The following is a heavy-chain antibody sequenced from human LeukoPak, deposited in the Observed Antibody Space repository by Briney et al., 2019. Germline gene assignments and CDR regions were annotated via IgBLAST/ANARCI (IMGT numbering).Heavy chain of an antibody. J-gene: IGHJ4*02. V-gene: IGHV3-11*04. D-gene: IGHD3-10*01. CDR1: GFTFSDYY. CDR2: INSRGSVV. CDR3: AREGYYGSGSPPSLYFDY. Sequence: GGSLRLSCAASGFTFSDYYMSWIRQAPGKGLEWVSYINSRGSVVFYADSVKGRFTIPRDNSRSTLYLQMNSLRPEDTAIYYCAREGYYGSGSPPSLYFDYWGQGTLVTVSS.